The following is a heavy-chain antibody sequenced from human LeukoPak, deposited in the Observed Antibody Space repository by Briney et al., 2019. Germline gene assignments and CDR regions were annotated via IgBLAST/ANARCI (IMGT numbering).Heavy chain of an antibody. D-gene: IGHD3-22*01. J-gene: IGHJ4*02. Sequence: GGSLRLSCVASGFNLSDYAMTWVRQAPGKGLVWVSVVGFNGVTRFYADSVKDRFIVSRDNAKNTLYLQMNSLRAEDAAVYYCAKDHYDSSGYYEKYFDYWGQGTLVTVSS. CDR3: AKDHYDSSGYYEKYFDY. CDR1: GFNLSDYA. V-gene: IGHV3-23*01. CDR2: VGFNGVTR.